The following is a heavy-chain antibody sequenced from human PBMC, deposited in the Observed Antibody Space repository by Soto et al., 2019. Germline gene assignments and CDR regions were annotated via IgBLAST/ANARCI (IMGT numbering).Heavy chain of an antibody. V-gene: IGHV4-39*01. Sequence: SETLSLTCTVSNFSVLTSIYYWAWIRQPPGKGLEWVGTVYYTGTTYYNPSLQSRVTISIDTSKNQFSLNLNSVTAADTAVFYCARNWNLALVPAAYFDSWGQGTLVTVSS. J-gene: IGHJ4*02. CDR1: NFSVLTSIYY. D-gene: IGHD2-2*01. CDR3: ARNWNLALVPAAYFDS. CDR2: VYYTGTT.